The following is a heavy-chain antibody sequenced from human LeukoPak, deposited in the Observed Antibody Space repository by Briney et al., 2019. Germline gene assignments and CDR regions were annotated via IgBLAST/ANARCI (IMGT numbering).Heavy chain of an antibody. CDR2: IYYSGST. D-gene: IGHD2-8*01. CDR1: GGSISSYY. Sequence: PSETLSLTCTVSGGSISSYYWSWIRQPPGKGLEWIGYIYYSGSTNYNPSLKSRVTISVDTSKSQFSLKLSSVTAADTAVYYCARTKDNWFDPWGQGTLVTVSS. CDR3: ARTKDNWFDP. V-gene: IGHV4-59*08. J-gene: IGHJ5*02.